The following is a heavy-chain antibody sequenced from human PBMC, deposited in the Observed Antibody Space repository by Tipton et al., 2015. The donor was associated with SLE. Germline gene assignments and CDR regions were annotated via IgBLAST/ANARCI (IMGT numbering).Heavy chain of an antibody. CDR2: IYSSGST. CDR3: ARDKYCSGGSCFDWYLDL. CDR1: GASISSYY. Sequence: TLSLTCTVSGASISSYYWSWIRQFPGKGLEWIGYIYSSGSTNYNPSLKSRVTISVDTSENQFSLKLNSVTAADTAVYYCARDKYCSGGSCFDWYLDLWGRGTLVTVSS. V-gene: IGHV4-4*08. D-gene: IGHD2-15*01. J-gene: IGHJ2*01.